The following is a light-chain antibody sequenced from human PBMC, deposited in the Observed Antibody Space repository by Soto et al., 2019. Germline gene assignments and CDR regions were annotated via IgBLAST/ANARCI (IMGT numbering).Light chain of an antibody. CDR1: SSDVGGYNY. V-gene: IGLV2-14*03. J-gene: IGLJ1*01. Sequence: QSALTQPASVSGSPGQSITISCTGTSSDVGGYNYVSWYQHHPGKVPQLMIYDVSNRPSGVSNRFSGSKSGNTASLTISGLQADDEADYYCYSYTSINTDVFGTGTKLTVL. CDR3: YSYTSINTDV. CDR2: DVS.